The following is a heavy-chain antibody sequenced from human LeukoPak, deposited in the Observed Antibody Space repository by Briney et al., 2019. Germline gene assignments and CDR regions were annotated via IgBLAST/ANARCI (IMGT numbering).Heavy chain of an antibody. CDR3: ARQHIVVVTASESWFDP. CDR2: IYYSGSI. CDR1: GGSISSYY. Sequence: SETLSLTCTVSGGSISSYYWSWIRQPPGKGLEWIGYIYYSGSINYNPSLKSRVTISVDTSKNQFSLKLSSVTAADTAVYYCARQHIVVVTASESWFDPWGQGTLVTVSS. D-gene: IGHD2-21*02. J-gene: IGHJ5*02. V-gene: IGHV4-59*01.